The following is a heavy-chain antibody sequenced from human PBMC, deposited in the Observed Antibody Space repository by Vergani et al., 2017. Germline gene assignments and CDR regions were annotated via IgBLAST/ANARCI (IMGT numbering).Heavy chain of an antibody. CDR2: IYHSGST. V-gene: IGHV4-4*03. J-gene: IGHJ6*03. CDR3: ARASHCINCYSEGPNGPGYYYMDV. CDR1: GGSISGTNW. D-gene: IGHD2-21*01. Sequence: QVQLPESGPGLVKPPGTLSLTCAVSGGSISGTNWWSWVRQSPGKGLEWIGEIYHSGSTNYNPSLKSRVTISVDKSKNQFSLQLSSVTAADTAVYYCARASHCINCYSEGPNGPGYYYMDVWGKGTTVTVSS.